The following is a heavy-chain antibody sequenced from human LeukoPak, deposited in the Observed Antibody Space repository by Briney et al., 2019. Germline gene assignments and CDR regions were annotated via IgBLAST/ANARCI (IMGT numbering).Heavy chain of an antibody. D-gene: IGHD6-13*01. CDR2: FDPEDGET. Sequence: ASVKVSCKVSGYTLTELSMHWVRQAPGKGLEWMEGFDPEDGETIYAQKFQGRVTITTDESTSTAYMELSSLRSEDTAVYYCARGGSSSWYSTRFDPWGQGTLVTVSS. V-gene: IGHV1-24*01. J-gene: IGHJ5*02. CDR1: GYTLTELS. CDR3: ARGGSSSWYSTRFDP.